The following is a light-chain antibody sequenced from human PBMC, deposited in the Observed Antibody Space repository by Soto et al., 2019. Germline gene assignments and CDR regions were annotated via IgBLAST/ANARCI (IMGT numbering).Light chain of an antibody. CDR1: SSNIGAGYD. CDR2: GNS. V-gene: IGLV1-40*01. Sequence: QSVLTQPPSVSGAPGQRVTISCTGSSSNIGAGYDVHWYQQLPGTAPKLLIYGNSNRTSGVPDRFSGSKSGTSASLAITGVQAEDEAAYDCQAYDSGLSGDVFGTGTKVTVL. CDR3: QAYDSGLSGDV. J-gene: IGLJ1*01.